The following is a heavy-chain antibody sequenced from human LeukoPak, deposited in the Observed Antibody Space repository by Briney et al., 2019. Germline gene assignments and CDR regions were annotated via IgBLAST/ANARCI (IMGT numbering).Heavy chain of an antibody. Sequence: GGSLRLSCAASGFTFSNAWMTWVRQAPGKGLEWVGRIKSKTDAGTTDYAAPVKGRFIISRDDSKNTLYLQMNSLKTEDTAVYYCTTDYYESSAYYKYWGQGTLVTVSS. V-gene: IGHV3-15*01. CDR3: TTDYYESSAYYKY. CDR2: IKSKTDAGTT. J-gene: IGHJ4*02. CDR1: GFTFSNAW. D-gene: IGHD3-22*01.